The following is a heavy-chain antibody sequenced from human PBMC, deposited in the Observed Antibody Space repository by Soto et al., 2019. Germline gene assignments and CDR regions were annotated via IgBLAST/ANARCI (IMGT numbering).Heavy chain of an antibody. CDR3: ASHPPGRTPEGYYYYYYMDV. V-gene: IGHV1-69*02. D-gene: IGHD2-15*01. CDR2: IIPILGIA. CDR1: GGTFSSYT. J-gene: IGHJ6*03. Sequence: ASVKVSCKASGGTFSSYTISWVRQAPGQGLEWMGRIIPILGIANYAQKFQGRVTITADKSTSTAYMELSSLRSEDTAVYYCASHPPGRTPEGYYYYYYMDVWGKGTTVTVSS.